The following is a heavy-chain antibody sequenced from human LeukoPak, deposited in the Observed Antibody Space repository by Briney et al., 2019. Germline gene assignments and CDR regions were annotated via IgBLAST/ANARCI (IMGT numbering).Heavy chain of an antibody. Sequence: GGSLRLSCAASGFTFSSYGMHWVRQAPGKGLEWVAFIRYDGSNKYYADSVKGRFTISRDNSKNTLYLQMNRLRAEDTAVYYCAKVSGSYLPNFDYWGRGTLVTVS. CDR2: IRYDGSNK. CDR3: AKVSGSYLPNFDY. CDR1: GFTFSSYG. J-gene: IGHJ4*02. V-gene: IGHV3-30*02. D-gene: IGHD2-15*01.